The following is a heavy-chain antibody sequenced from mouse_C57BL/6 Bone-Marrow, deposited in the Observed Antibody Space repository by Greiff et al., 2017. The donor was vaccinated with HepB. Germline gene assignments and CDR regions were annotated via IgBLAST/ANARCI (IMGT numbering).Heavy chain of an antibody. CDR1: GYTFTSYW. V-gene: IGHV1-74*01. CDR2: IHPSDSDT. J-gene: IGHJ2*01. CDR3: AIAGGSSLYDFDG. D-gene: IGHD1-1*01. Sequence: QVQLQQPGAELVKPGASVKLSCKASGYTFTSYWMHWVKQRPGQGLEWIGRIHPSDSDTNYNQKFKGKATLAVDKSSSTAYMQLSSLTSEDSAVYYCAIAGGSSLYDFDGWGQGTTLTVAS.